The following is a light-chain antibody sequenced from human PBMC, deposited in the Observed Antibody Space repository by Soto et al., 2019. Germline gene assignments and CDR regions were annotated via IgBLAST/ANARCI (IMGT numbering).Light chain of an antibody. CDR3: AAWDNNLGGPA. V-gene: IGLV1-47*01. CDR2: RNN. CDR1: NSNIGSKY. Sequence: QLVLTQPPSASGTPGQRVSISCSGSNSNIGSKYVYWYQQLPGTAPKLLVYRNNQRPSGVPDRFSGSKSGTSASLAISGLRSEDEADYYCAAWDNNLGGPAFGGGTKL. J-gene: IGLJ2*01.